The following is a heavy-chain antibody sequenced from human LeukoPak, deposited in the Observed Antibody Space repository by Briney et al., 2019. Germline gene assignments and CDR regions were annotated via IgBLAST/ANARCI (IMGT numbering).Heavy chain of an antibody. CDR1: GFTFSSYG. Sequence: GGSLRLSCAASGFTFSSYGMHWVRQAPGKGLEWVAFIRYDGSNKYYADSVKGRFTISRDNSKNTLYLQMNSLRAEDTAEYYCAKDLSKGLLYRRGMYYFDYWGQGTLVTVSS. V-gene: IGHV3-30*02. J-gene: IGHJ4*02. D-gene: IGHD3-10*01. CDR2: IRYDGSNK. CDR3: AKDLSKGLLYRRGMYYFDY.